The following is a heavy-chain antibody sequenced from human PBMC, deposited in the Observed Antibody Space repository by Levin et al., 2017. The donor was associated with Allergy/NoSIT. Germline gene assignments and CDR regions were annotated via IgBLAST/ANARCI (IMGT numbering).Heavy chain of an antibody. V-gene: IGHV4-34*01. Sequence: SETLSLTCAVYGGSFSGYYWSWIRQPPGKGLEWIGEINHSGSTNYNPSLKSRVTISVDTSKNQFSLKLSSVTAADTAVYYCARIPQYDIVTGYRGSNWFDPWGQGTLVTVSS. CDR3: ARIPQYDIVTGYRGSNWFDP. CDR2: INHSGST. J-gene: IGHJ5*02. D-gene: IGHD3-9*01. CDR1: GGSFSGYY.